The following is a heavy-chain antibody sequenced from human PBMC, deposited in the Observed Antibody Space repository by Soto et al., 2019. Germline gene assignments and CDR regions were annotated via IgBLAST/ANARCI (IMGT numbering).Heavy chain of an antibody. CDR2: IRNKANSYTT. D-gene: IGHD1-26*01. Sequence: EVQLVESGGGLVQPGGSQRLSCAASGFTFSDHYMDWVRQAPGKGLEWVGRIRNKANSYTTDYAASVKGRFTILRDDSKDSLYLQMNSLKTEDTVIYYCARDSGKGAYFDYWGDGTLATVSS. J-gene: IGHJ4*01. CDR3: ARDSGKGAYFDY. CDR1: GFTFSDHY. V-gene: IGHV3-72*01.